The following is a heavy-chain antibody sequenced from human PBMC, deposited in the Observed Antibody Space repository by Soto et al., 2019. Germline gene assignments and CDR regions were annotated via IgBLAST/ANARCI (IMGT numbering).Heavy chain of an antibody. Sequence: ESLTISCKGSGDSFTSYWIGWVRQMPGKGLEWMGIIYPGDSDTRYSPSFQGQVTISADKSISTAYLQWSSLKASDTAMYYCARSLVVVAATQYYGMDVWGQGTTVTVSS. CDR2: IYPGDSDT. V-gene: IGHV5-51*01. CDR3: ARSLVVVAATQYYGMDV. CDR1: GDSFTSYW. J-gene: IGHJ6*02. D-gene: IGHD2-15*01.